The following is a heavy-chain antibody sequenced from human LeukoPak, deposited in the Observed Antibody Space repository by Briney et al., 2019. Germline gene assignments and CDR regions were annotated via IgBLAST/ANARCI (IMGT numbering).Heavy chain of an antibody. CDR1: GFTVSTNY. V-gene: IGHV3-53*01. Sequence: GGSLRLSCAASGFTVSTNYMSWVRQAPGKGLEWVSVIYSGGSTYYADSVKGRFTISRDNSKNTLYLQMNSLRAEDTAVYYCARGRPYYYGSGSYFGYWGQGTLVTVSS. J-gene: IGHJ4*02. CDR3: ARGRPYYYGSGSYFGY. CDR2: IYSGGST. D-gene: IGHD3-10*01.